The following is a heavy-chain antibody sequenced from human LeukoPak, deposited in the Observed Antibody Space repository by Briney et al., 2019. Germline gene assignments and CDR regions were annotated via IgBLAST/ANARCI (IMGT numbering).Heavy chain of an antibody. CDR1: GGSISSGGYY. CDR2: IYYSGST. V-gene: IGHV4-31*03. D-gene: IGHD2-15*01. Sequence: SXXXSLTCXVSGGSISSGGYYWSWIRQHPGKGLEWIGYIYYSGSTYYNPSLKSRVTISVDTSKNQFSLKLSSVTAAGTAVYYCARVNLPLAATPVPNFDYWGQGTLVXV. CDR3: ARVNLPLAATPVPNFDY. J-gene: IGHJ4*02.